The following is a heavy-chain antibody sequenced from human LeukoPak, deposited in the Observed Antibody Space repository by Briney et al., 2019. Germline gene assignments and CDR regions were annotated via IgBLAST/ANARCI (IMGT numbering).Heavy chain of an antibody. CDR3: ARATPLDY. CDR2: ISYDGSNK. V-gene: IGHV3-30*04. CDR1: GFTFSSYA. Sequence: GRSLRLSCAASGFTFSSYAMHWVRQAPGEGLEWVAVISYDGSNKYYADSVKGRLTISRDNSKNTLYLQMNSLRAEDTAVYYCARATPLDYWGQGTLVTVSS. D-gene: IGHD4-23*01. J-gene: IGHJ4*02.